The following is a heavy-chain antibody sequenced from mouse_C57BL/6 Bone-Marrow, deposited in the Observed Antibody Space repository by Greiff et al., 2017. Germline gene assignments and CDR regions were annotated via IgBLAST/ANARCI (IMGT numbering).Heavy chain of an antibody. CDR2: TDPTSGGT. D-gene: IGHD1-1*01. CDR1: GYTFTSYW. Sequence: QVQLQQPGAELVKPGASVKLSCKASGYTFTSYWMHWVKQRPGRGLEWIGRTDPTSGGTKYNEKLKSKATLTVDKPSSTAYMQLISLTSEDSAVYYCAREKGEMYYYGSSHFAYWGQGTLVTVSA. V-gene: IGHV1-72*01. J-gene: IGHJ3*01. CDR3: AREKGEMYYYGSSHFAY.